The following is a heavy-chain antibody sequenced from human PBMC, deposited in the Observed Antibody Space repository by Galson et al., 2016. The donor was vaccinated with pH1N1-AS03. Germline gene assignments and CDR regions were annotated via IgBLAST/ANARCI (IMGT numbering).Heavy chain of an antibody. CDR1: GFSLDLYA. D-gene: IGHD2-8*01. CDR3: TKDLVPGCADV. Sequence: SLRLSCAVSGFSLDLYAMHWVRHIPGKGLEWVSGFSLDSDWIGYADSVKGRFTVSRDKDKNSLYLEMNNLRTEDTALYYCTKDLVPGCADVWGQGTTVTVSS. CDR2: FSLDSDWI. V-gene: IGHV3-9*01. J-gene: IGHJ6*02.